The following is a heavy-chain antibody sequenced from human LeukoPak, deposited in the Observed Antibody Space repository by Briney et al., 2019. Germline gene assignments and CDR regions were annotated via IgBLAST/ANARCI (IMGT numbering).Heavy chain of an antibody. CDR1: GYTFTSYG. Sequence: ASVKVSCKASGYTFTSYGISWVRQAPGQGLEWMGWISAYNGNTNYAQKLQGRVTMTTDTSTSTAYMELRSLRSDDTAVYYCARDHLAMVRGVPDYWGQGTLVTVSS. D-gene: IGHD3-10*01. J-gene: IGHJ4*02. CDR3: ARDHLAMVRGVPDY. V-gene: IGHV1-18*01. CDR2: ISAYNGNT.